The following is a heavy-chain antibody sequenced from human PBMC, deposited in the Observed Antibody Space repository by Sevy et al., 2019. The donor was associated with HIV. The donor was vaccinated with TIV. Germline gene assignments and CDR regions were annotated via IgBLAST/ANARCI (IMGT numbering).Heavy chain of an antibody. V-gene: IGHV3-7*01. D-gene: IGHD5-18*01. CDR3: VREGLGGYSYSLDY. J-gene: IGHJ4*01. CDR1: GFSFSIYW. Sequence: GESLKISCAASGFSFSIYWMSWVRQAPGKGLEWVATMKQDGSEEDYVDSVKGRFTIFRDNAKNSLFLQMNSLSAEDTAVYYCVREGLGGYSYSLDYWGHGTLVTVSS. CDR2: MKQDGSEE.